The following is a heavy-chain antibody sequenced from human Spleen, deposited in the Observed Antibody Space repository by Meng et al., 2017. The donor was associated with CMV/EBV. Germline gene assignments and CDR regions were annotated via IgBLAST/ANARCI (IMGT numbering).Heavy chain of an antibody. D-gene: IGHD2-2*01. Sequence: GGSLRLSCAASGFTFSSYAMSWVRQAPGKGLEWVSIISGSGGSTYYADSVKGRFTISRDNTKNTLFLQMNSLRAEDTAVYFCARGNPRDCSSADCYPFFDYWGQGTLVTVSS. CDR3: ARGNPRDCSSADCYPFFDY. CDR1: GFTFSSYA. CDR2: ISGSGGST. J-gene: IGHJ4*02. V-gene: IGHV3-23*01.